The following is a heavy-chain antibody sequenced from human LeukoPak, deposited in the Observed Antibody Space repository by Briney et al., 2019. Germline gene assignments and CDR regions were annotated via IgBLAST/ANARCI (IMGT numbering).Heavy chain of an antibody. CDR3: VNQISGWVY. J-gene: IGHJ4*02. CDR2: SSANGGST. Sequence: GGSLRLSCSGSGFTFSTLPMHWVRQTPGKGLEYVSGSSANGGSTYYADSAKGRFIISRDNSKNTVYLQMSSLRPEDTAMYYCVNQISGWVYWGQGTLVTVSS. D-gene: IGHD6-19*01. V-gene: IGHV3-64D*06. CDR1: GFTFSTLP.